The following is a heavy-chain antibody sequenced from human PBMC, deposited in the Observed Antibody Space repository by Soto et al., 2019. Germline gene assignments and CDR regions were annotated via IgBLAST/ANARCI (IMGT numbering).Heavy chain of an antibody. CDR1: GGSISSYY. CDR3: ARGLGIAVVAFDS. CDR2: IYYSGST. J-gene: IGHJ3*02. Sequence: SETLSLTCTVSGGSISSYYWSWIRQPPGKGLEWIGYIYYSGSTNYNPPLKSRVTISVDTSKNQFSLKLSSVTAADTAVYYCARGLGIAVVAFDSWGQGTMVTVSS. V-gene: IGHV4-59*12. D-gene: IGHD6-19*01.